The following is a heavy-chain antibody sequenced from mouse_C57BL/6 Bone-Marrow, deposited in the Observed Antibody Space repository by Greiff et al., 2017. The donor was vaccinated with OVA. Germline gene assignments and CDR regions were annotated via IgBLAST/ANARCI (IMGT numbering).Heavy chain of an antibody. Sequence: EVKVEESGGGLVQPGGSLKLSCAASGFTFSDYGMAWVRQAPRKGPEWVAFISNLAYSIYYADTVTGRFTISRENAKNTLYLEMSSLRSEDTAMYYCARLNSNYVYFDYWGQGTTLTVSS. CDR3: ARLNSNYVYFDY. D-gene: IGHD2-5*01. CDR2: ISNLAYSI. J-gene: IGHJ2*01. CDR1: GFTFSDYG. V-gene: IGHV5-15*04.